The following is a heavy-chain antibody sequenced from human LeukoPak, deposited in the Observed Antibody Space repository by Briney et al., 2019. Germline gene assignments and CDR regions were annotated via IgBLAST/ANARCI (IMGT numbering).Heavy chain of an antibody. D-gene: IGHD3-16*01. Sequence: GGSLRLSCAASGFTVSSNYMSWVRQAPGKGLEWVSVIYSGGSTYYADSVKGRFTISRDNSKNTLYLQMKSLRAEDTAVYYCARSRESYWVPEFDYWGQGILVTVSS. CDR1: GFTVSSNY. CDR3: ARSRESYWVPEFDY. J-gene: IGHJ4*02. V-gene: IGHV3-53*01. CDR2: IYSGGST.